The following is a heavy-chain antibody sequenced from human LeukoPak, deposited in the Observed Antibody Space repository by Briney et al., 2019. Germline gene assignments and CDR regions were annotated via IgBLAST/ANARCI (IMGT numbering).Heavy chain of an antibody. D-gene: IGHD7-27*01. CDR3: ARDGDLSCLDY. CDR2: INPNSGDT. J-gene: IGHJ4*02. V-gene: IGHV1-2*02. Sequence: ASVKVSCKASGYTFTCDYIHWVRQAPGQGLEWMGWINPNSGDTNYSQKFQGRVTMTRYTSISTAYMELSRLRSDDTAVYYCARDGDLSCLDYWGQGTLVTVSS. CDR1: GYTFTCDY.